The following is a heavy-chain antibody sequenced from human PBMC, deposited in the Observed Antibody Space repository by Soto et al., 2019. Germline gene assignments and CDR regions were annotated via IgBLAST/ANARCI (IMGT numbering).Heavy chain of an antibody. CDR1: GFTFSSYR. D-gene: IGHD5-12*01. Sequence: GGSLRLSCAASGFTFSSYRMSWVRQAPGKGLEWVANIKQDGSEKYYVDSVKGRFTISRDNAKNSLYLQMNSLRAEDTAAVYCARTGFGATTWSTYYYYGMDVWGQGTTVTVSS. CDR3: ARTGFGATTWSTYYYYGMDV. J-gene: IGHJ6*02. V-gene: IGHV3-7*01. CDR2: IKQDGSEK.